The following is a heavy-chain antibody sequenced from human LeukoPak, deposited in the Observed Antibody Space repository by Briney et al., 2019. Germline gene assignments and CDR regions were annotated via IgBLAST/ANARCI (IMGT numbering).Heavy chain of an antibody. CDR3: ARDPNLVVVVLPTPSFFDA. CDR1: GDSISGSDYY. Sequence: SETLSLTCIASGDSISGSDYYWGWLRQTPGKGLVWIVSIYSIGNTFYNPSFQSRATVSVDTSKNLFSLQLTSVTAADAAIYYCARDPNLVVVVLPTPSFFDAWGQGTLVAVSS. J-gene: IGHJ4*02. CDR2: IYSIGNT. V-gene: IGHV4-39*02. D-gene: IGHD2-21*01.